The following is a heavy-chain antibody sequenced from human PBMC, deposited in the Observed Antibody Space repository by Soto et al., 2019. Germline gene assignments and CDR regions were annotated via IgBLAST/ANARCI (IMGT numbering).Heavy chain of an antibody. D-gene: IGHD3-22*01. J-gene: IGHJ6*02. CDR1: GGTFSSYA. Sequence: GASVKVSCKASGGTFSSYAISWVRQAPGQGLEWMGGIIPIFGTANYAQKFQGRVTITADESTSTAYMELSSLRSEDTAVYYCAKPYDSSGYSPSEYYYGMDVWGQGTTVTVSS. V-gene: IGHV1-69*13. CDR2: IIPIFGTA. CDR3: AKPYDSSGYSPSEYYYGMDV.